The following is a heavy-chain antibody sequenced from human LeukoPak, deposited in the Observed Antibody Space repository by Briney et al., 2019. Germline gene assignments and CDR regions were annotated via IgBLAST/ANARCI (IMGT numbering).Heavy chain of an antibody. D-gene: IGHD4-17*01. CDR2: ISSSSSYT. J-gene: IGHJ4*02. CDR1: GFTFSDYY. CDR3: ARAVLTVTTFDY. V-gene: IGHV3-11*06. Sequence: GGSLRLSSAASGFTFSDYYMSWIRQAPGKGLEWVSYISSSSSYTNYADSVKGRFTISRDNAKNSLYLQMNSLRAEDTAVYYCARAVLTVTTFDYWGQGTLVTVSS.